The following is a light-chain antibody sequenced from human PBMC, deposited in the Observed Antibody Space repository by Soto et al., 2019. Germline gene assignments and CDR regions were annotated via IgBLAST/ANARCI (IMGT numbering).Light chain of an antibody. CDR2: DVN. Sequence: QSARTQPASESRSPGQSITISCTGTSSDVGGYNYVSWYQQNPGKAPKLMIYDVNNRPSGVSYRFSGSKSGNTASLTISGLQAEDETDYYCSSYTSSSTRVFGTGTKLTFL. CDR3: SSYTSSSTRV. V-gene: IGLV2-14*01. J-gene: IGLJ1*01. CDR1: SSDVGGYNY.